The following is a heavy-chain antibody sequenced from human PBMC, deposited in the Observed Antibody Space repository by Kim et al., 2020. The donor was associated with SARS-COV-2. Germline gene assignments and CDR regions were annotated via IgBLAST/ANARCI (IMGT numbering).Heavy chain of an antibody. J-gene: IGHJ6*02. CDR2: ISWDSSVT. CDR3: AKGTGHMTKITTSTMDV. D-gene: IGHD4-4*01. V-gene: IGHV3-43*01. Sequence: GGSLRLSCAASGFTFGDYTMHWVRHSPGKGLECVSLISWDSSVTYYADSVKGRFTISRDNSKDSLFLEMNSLRTEDTALYYCAKGTGHMTKITTSTMDVWGQGTTVTVSS. CDR1: GFTFGDYT.